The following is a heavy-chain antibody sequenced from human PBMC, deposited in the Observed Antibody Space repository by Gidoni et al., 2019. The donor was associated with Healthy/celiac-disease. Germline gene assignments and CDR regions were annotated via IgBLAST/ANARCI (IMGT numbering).Heavy chain of an antibody. V-gene: IGHV3-64D*06. CDR1: GFTFSSYA. CDR3: VKDNRITIFGVGNDAFDI. CDR2: ISSNGGST. J-gene: IGHJ3*02. Sequence: EVQLVESGGGLVQPGGSLRLSCSASGFTFSSYAMHWVRQAPGKGLEYVSAISSNGGSTYYADSVKGRFTISRDNSKNTLYLQMSSLRAEDTAVYYCVKDNRITIFGVGNDAFDIWGQGTMVTVSS. D-gene: IGHD3-3*01.